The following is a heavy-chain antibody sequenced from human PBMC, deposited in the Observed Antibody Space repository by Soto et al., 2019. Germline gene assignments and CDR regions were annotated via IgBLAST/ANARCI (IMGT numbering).Heavy chain of an antibody. CDR3: AAGDSSDTGDH. V-gene: IGHV1-69*01. CDR1: GDTLSXXX. D-gene: IGHD5-18*01. CDR2: TIPIIGTT. J-gene: IGHJ4*02. Sequence: QVQLVQSGAEVKKPGSSVKVSCKASGDTLSXXXISWVRQAPXXGLEWMGGTIPIIGTTDYAEKFQGRVTITADESTTTSYMELSSLRPDDTAVYYCAAGDSSDTGDHWGQGTLVTVSS.